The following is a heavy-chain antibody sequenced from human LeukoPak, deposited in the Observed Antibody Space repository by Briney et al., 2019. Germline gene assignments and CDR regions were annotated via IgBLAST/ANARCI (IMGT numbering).Heavy chain of an antibody. CDR3: TKSHYDDVVIGY. Sequence: GGSLRLSCATSGFTFDDYPMHWVRQAPGMGLEWVSLISGNGVNTYYADSVKGRFTISRDNSKNSLYLQMNSLRAEDTALYYCTKSHYDDVVIGYWGQGTLVTVSS. J-gene: IGHJ4*02. CDR2: ISGNGVNT. CDR1: GFTFDDYP. D-gene: IGHD4-17*01. V-gene: IGHV3-43*02.